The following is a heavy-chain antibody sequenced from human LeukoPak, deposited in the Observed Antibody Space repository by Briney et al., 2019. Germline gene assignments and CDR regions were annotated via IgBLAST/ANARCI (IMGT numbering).Heavy chain of an antibody. CDR1: GGSISSYY. Sequence: SETLSLTCTVSGGSISSYYWSWIRQPPGKGLDWIGYIYYSGSTNYNPSLKSRVTISVDTSKNQFSLKLSSVTAADTAVYYCARSTAMLPFDIWGQGTMVTVSS. CDR3: ARSTAMLPFDI. V-gene: IGHV4-59*01. CDR2: IYYSGST. D-gene: IGHD5-18*01. J-gene: IGHJ3*02.